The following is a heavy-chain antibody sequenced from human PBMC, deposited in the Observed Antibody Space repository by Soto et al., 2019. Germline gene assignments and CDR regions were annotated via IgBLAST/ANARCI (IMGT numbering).Heavy chain of an antibody. CDR1: GYTFTSYA. CDR3: ARENFQVSTFDY. D-gene: IGHD6-13*01. CDR2: ISAYNGNT. J-gene: IGHJ4*02. Sequence: QVQLVQSGAEVKKPGASVKVSCKASGYTFTSYAITWVRQAPGQGLERMGWISAYNGNTNYAQKVQGRVTMTTATSTSTAYMELRSLRSVDTAVYYCARENFQVSTFDYWSQRTLVTVSS. V-gene: IGHV1-18*01.